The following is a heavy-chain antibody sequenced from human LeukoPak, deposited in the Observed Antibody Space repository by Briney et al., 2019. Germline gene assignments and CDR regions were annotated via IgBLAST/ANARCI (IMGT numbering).Heavy chain of an antibody. CDR3: ARVGVTMGY. CDR2: ISYDGSNK. J-gene: IGHJ4*02. D-gene: IGHD5-24*01. V-gene: IGHV3-30*04. CDR1: GFTFSSYA. Sequence: GRSLRLSCAASGFTFSSYAMHWVRQAPGKGLEWVAVISYDGSNKYYADSVKGRFTISRDNSKNTLYLQMNSLRAEDTAVYYCARVGVTMGYWDQGTLVTVSS.